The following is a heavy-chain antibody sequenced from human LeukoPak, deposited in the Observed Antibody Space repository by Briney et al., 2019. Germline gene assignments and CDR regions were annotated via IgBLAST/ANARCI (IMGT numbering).Heavy chain of an antibody. CDR3: AAHHGELGYFDY. Sequence: GGSLRLSCAASGFTFSSYGMSWVRQAPGKGLEGVAVIWYDGSNKYYADSVKGRFTISRDNSKNTLYLQMNSLRAEDTAVYYCAAHHGELGYFDYWGQGTLVTVSS. CDR2: IWYDGSNK. J-gene: IGHJ4*02. V-gene: IGHV3-33*08. D-gene: IGHD1-26*01. CDR1: GFTFSSYG.